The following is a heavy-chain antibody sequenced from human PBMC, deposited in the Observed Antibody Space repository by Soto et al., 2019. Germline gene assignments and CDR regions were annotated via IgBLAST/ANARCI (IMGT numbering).Heavy chain of an antibody. CDR1: GVTICSYA. J-gene: IGHJ6*02. CDR2: IWYDGSNK. Sequence: GGSLRLSCAASGVTICSYATHWFRQAPGKGLEWVAVIWYDGSNKYYADSVKGRFTISRDNSKNTLYLQMNSLRAEDTAVYYCARDLSTSNYDGPPEKIYYYYYYGMDVWGQGTRVTVPS. V-gene: IGHV3-33*01. D-gene: IGHD4-4*01. CDR3: ARDLSTSNYDGPPEKIYYYYYYGMDV.